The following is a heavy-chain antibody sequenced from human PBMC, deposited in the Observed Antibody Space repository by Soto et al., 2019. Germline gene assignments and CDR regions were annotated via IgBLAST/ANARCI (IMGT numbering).Heavy chain of an antibody. Sequence: EVQLLESGGGLVQPGGSLRLSCAASGFTFSTYAMGWVRQAPGKGLEWVSSISGTVNTHYADSVRGHFTISRDNSRNTLYLQINSLRVEDTAIYYCAKGYSTGWSEGYLDYWGQGTLVTVSS. D-gene: IGHD6-19*01. J-gene: IGHJ4*02. CDR3: AKGYSTGWSEGYLDY. CDR1: GFTFSTYA. V-gene: IGHV3-23*01. CDR2: ISGTVNT.